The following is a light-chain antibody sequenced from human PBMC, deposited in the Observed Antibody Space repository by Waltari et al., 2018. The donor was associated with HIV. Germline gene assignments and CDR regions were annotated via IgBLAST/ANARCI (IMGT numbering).Light chain of an antibody. J-gene: IGLJ2*01. CDR2: RNN. CDR1: SDNVGHQG. CDR3: SAWDSSLTGWI. V-gene: IGLV10-54*01. Sequence: AGLSQPPSLSTGLGQTATLTCTGNSDNVGHQGAVWLQPHQGLPPRLLSHRNNNRPSVVSDRFSTATSGNTAFLTIRGLRSEDEADYFCSAWDSSLTGWIFGGGTQLAVL.